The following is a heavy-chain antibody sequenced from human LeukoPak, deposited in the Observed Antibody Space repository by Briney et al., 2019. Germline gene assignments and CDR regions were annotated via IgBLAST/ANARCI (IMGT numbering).Heavy chain of an antibody. CDR3: ARDGGIVGAANPYFDY. CDR2: MYHSGST. D-gene: IGHD1-26*01. Sequence: SETLSLTCTVSGYSISSVYYWGWIRQPPGKGLEWIGSMYHSGSTYYNPSLKSRVTISVDTSKNHFSLKLSSVTASDTALYHCARDGGIVGAANPYFDYWGQGTLVTVSS. V-gene: IGHV4-38-2*02. CDR1: GYSISSVYY. J-gene: IGHJ4*02.